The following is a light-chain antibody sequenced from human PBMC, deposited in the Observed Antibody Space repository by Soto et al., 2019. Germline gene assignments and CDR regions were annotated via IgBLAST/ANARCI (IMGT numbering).Light chain of an antibody. CDR1: SSDVGGYNY. Sequence: QSVLTQPRSVSGSPGQSVTISCTGTSSDVGGYNYVSWYQQHPGKAPKVMIYDVSERPSGVPDRFFGSKSGNTASLTISGLQAEDEADYYCCSYAGSPRYVFGTGTKLTVL. CDR3: CSYAGSPRYV. J-gene: IGLJ1*01. CDR2: DVS. V-gene: IGLV2-11*01.